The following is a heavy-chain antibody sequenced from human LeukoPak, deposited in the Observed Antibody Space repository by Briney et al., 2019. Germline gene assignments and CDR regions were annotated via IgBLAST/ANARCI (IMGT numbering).Heavy chain of an antibody. V-gene: IGHV1-2*02. CDR3: ARSSRDSSWSED. CDR1: GYTLTELS. Sequence: AASVKVSCKVSGYTLTELSMHWVRQAPGQGLEWMGWINPNSGGTNYAQKFQGRVTMTRDTSISTAYMELSRLRSDDTAVYYCARSSRDSSWSEDWGQGTLVTVSS. CDR2: INPNSGGT. J-gene: IGHJ4*02. D-gene: IGHD6-13*01.